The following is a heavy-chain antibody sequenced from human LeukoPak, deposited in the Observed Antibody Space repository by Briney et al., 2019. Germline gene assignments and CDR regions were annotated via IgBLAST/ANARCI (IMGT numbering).Heavy chain of an antibody. CDR1: GGSISIYY. V-gene: IGHV4-59*01. CDR2: IHQSGST. CDR3: AGDTPAYYYGSGSPTDAFDI. J-gene: IGHJ3*02. D-gene: IGHD3-10*01. Sequence: SETLSLTCTVSGGSISIYYWSWIRQPPGAGLEWIGYIHQSGSTDYNPSLKSRVTISVDTSKNQLSLDLTSATAADTAVYYCAGDTPAYYYGSGSPTDAFDIWGQGTMVTVSS.